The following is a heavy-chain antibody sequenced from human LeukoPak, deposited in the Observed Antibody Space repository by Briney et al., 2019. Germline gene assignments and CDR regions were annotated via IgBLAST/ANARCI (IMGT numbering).Heavy chain of an antibody. J-gene: IGHJ6*02. V-gene: IGHV3-23*01. CDR1: GFTFSSCA. Sequence: GGSLRLSCAVSGFTFSSCAMSWVRQAPGKGLECVSAISGSGGLTYYADSVKGRFTISRDNSKNTLYLQMNSLRAEDTAVYYCAKRVEYSSSWPRDYYYYYGMDVWGQGTTVTVSS. D-gene: IGHD6-13*01. CDR2: ISGSGGLT. CDR3: AKRVEYSSSWPRDYYYYYGMDV.